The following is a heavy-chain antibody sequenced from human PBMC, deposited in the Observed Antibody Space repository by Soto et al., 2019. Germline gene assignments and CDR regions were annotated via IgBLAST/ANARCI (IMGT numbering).Heavy chain of an antibody. CDR1: GDSVSSNNAA. CDR3: ARGSAGVRGGLNDLDI. Sequence: SQTLSLTCDISGDSVSSNNAAWNWIRQSPSRGLEWLGRTFYRSEWHSNYAGSVRSGMTINTYTSKNQSSLQLNSVTPEDTAVIYCARGSAGVRGGLNDLDIWGPGTMVTVSS. D-gene: IGHD3-10*01. V-gene: IGHV6-1*01. CDR2: TFYRSEWHS. J-gene: IGHJ4*02.